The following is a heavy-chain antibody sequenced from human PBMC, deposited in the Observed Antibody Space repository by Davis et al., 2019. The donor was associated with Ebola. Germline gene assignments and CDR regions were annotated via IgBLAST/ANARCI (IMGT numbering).Heavy chain of an antibody. Sequence: AASVKVSCKASGYTFTSYAMHWVRQAPGQRLEWMGWISAYNGNTNYAQKLQGRVTMTTDTSTSTAYMELRSLRSDDTAVYYCARSELWFGELHFDYWGQGTLVTVSS. CDR1: GYTFTSYA. CDR2: ISAYNGNT. D-gene: IGHD3-10*01. CDR3: ARSELWFGELHFDY. J-gene: IGHJ4*02. V-gene: IGHV1-18*01.